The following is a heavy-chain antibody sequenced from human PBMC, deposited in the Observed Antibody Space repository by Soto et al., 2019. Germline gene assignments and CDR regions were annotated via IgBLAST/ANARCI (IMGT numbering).Heavy chain of an antibody. V-gene: IGHV5-51*01. Sequence: GESLKISCKCSGYSFSDYWIGWVRQMPGRGLEWMAIIYPGDSDIRYGPSFQGQVTISADKSITTAYLQWSSLKPSDTAMYYCARDPDTAMVTIDYYYGMDVWGQGTTVTVSS. CDR2: IYPGDSDI. J-gene: IGHJ6*02. D-gene: IGHD5-18*01. CDR3: ARDPDTAMVTIDYYYGMDV. CDR1: GYSFSDYW.